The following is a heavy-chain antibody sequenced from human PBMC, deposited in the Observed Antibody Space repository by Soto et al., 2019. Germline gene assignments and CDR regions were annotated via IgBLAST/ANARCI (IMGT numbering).Heavy chain of an antibody. V-gene: IGHV2-5*02. D-gene: IGHD4-17*01. CDR3: ARRDYCDYGSIDLFFDY. CDR2: IYWDDDK. Sequence: SGPTLVNPTQTLTLTCTFSGFSLSTSGLGVGWIRQPPGKALEWLALIYWDDDKRYSPSLKSRLTIAKDTSKNQVVLTMTNMDPVDTATYYCARRDYCDYGSIDLFFDYCGQGTLVTVSS. J-gene: IGHJ4*02. CDR1: GFSLSTSGLG.